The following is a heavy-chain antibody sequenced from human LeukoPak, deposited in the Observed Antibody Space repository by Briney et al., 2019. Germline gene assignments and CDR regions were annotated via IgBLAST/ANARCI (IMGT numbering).Heavy chain of an antibody. V-gene: IGHV5-51*01. D-gene: IGHD4-23*01. Sequence: GESLKISCQGSGYTFSNYWIGWVRQMPGKGLEWMGIIYPGDSDIRYSPSFQGQVTISADKSISTAYLQWSSLKASGTAMYYCARQFGGNSEFDCWGQGTLVTVSS. J-gene: IGHJ4*02. CDR1: GYTFSNYW. CDR3: ARQFGGNSEFDC. CDR2: IYPGDSDI.